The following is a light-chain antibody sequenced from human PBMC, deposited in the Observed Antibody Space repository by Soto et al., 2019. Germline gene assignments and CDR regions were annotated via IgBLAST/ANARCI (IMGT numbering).Light chain of an antibody. V-gene: IGKV1-27*01. CDR2: GAS. Sequence: DIQMTQPPSSLFASVGDRVAITCRASQGVSNYLAWYQQKPGKVPKLLICGASTLQSGVPVRFSGSGSGTDFTLTISSLQPELLTTYYCQRSNSGPIGPGTKVDIK. CDR3: QRSNSGP. CDR1: QGVSNY. J-gene: IGKJ3*01.